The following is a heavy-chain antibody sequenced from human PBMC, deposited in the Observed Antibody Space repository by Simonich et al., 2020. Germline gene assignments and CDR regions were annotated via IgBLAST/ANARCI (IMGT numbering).Heavy chain of an antibody. CDR2: IKKEVSKK. D-gene: IGHD6-6*01. CDR3: AREYSSSSDPYWYFDL. CDR1: GFTFSSYW. Sequence: EVQLVESGGGLVQPGGSLRLSCAASGFTFSSYWMSWVRQAPGKGREWGSNIKKEVSKKYYVDSGDGRFTISRDNATNTLYLQMNSLRAEDTDVYYCAREYSSSSDPYWYFDLWGRGTLVTVSS. J-gene: IGHJ2*01. V-gene: IGHV3-7*01.